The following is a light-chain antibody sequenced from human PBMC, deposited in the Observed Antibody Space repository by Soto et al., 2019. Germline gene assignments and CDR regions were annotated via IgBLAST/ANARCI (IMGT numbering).Light chain of an antibody. CDR3: RQYNSWPFT. CDR2: GAS. Sequence: EIVMTQSPATLSVSPGERATLSCRASQSVSSNLAWYQQKPGQAPRLLIYGASTRATGIPARFSGGGSGTEFTLTISSLQSEDFAVYYCRQYNSWPFTFGPGTKVDIK. J-gene: IGKJ3*01. V-gene: IGKV3-15*01. CDR1: QSVSSN.